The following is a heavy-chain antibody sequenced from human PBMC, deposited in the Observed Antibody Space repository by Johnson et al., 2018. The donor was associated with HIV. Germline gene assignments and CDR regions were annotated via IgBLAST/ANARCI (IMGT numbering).Heavy chain of an antibody. CDR2: IYSGGST. CDR1: GFTVSSNY. Sequence: VQLVESGGGLIQPGGSLRLSCAASGFTVSSNYMSWVRQAPGKGLEWVSVIYSGGSTSYAESGKDRFTISRDNSKNTVNLQMNSLRAGDTAVYYCAKDRSSGWYPAFDIWGQGTMVTVSS. D-gene: IGHD6-19*01. V-gene: IGHV3-53*01. J-gene: IGHJ3*02. CDR3: AKDRSSGWYPAFDI.